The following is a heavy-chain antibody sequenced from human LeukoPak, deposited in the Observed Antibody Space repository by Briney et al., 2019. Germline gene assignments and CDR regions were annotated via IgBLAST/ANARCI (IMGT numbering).Heavy chain of an antibody. D-gene: IGHD3-3*01. J-gene: IGHJ4*02. V-gene: IGHV1-2*06. CDR2: INPNSGGT. Sequence: GASVKVSCKASGYTFTGYYMHWVRQAPGQGLEWMGRINPNSGGTNYAQKLQGRVTMTTDTSTSTAYMELRSLRSDDTAVYYCARERVPSYYDFWSGYFVDYWGQGTLVTVSS. CDR3: ARERVPSYYDFWSGYFVDY. CDR1: GYTFTGYY.